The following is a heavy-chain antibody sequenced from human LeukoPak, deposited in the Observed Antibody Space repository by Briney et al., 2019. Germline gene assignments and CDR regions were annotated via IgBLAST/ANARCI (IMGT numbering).Heavy chain of an antibody. J-gene: IGHJ5*02. CDR2: IIPIFDTA. CDR3: ARARPTRNWFDP. CDR1: GGTFSSYA. V-gene: IGHV1-69*01. Sequence: SVKVSCKASGGTFSSYAISWVRQAPGQGLEWMGGIIPIFDTANYAQKFQGRVTITADESTSTAYMELSSLRSEDTAVYYCARARPTRNWFDPWGQGTLVTVSS.